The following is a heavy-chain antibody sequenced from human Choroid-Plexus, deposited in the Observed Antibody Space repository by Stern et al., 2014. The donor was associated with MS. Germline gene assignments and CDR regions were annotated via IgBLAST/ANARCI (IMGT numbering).Heavy chain of an antibody. CDR1: GFTFGSCA. J-gene: IGHJ5*02. CDR2: VSHDGSYK. D-gene: IGHD2/OR15-2a*01. CDR3: AKDRQYLTYFFDH. V-gene: IGHV3-30*18. Sequence: VQLLESGGGVVQPGRPLRLSCVASGFTFGSCAMHWVRQAPGKGLEWVGGVSHDGSYKYYADSVKGRFPISRDNSQNTLYMQMSSLRPEDTAVYYCAKDRQYLTYFFDHWGQGSLVTVSS.